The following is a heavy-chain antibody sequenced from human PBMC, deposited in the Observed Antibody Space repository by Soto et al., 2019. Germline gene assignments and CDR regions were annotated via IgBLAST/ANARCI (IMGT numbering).Heavy chain of an antibody. CDR3: ARKGTYYYYGMDV. Sequence: SVKVSCKASGGTFSSYAISWVRQAPGQGLEWMGGIIPIFGTANYAQKFQGRVTITADESTSTAYMELSSLRSEDTAVYYCARKGTYYYYGMDVWGQGTTVTVSS. CDR2: IIPIFGTA. D-gene: IGHD1-1*01. J-gene: IGHJ6*02. CDR1: GGTFSSYA. V-gene: IGHV1-69*13.